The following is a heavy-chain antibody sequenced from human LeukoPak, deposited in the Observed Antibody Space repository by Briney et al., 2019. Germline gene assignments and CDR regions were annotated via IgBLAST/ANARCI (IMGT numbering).Heavy chain of an antibody. D-gene: IGHD3-10*01. CDR3: ATNILVRDIINWFDP. Sequence: ASVKVSCKASGYSLADYYMHWVRQAPGQGLEWMGWIKPNSGDTRSAQKFQGRVTMTRDTSISTAYMELSSLRYDDTAVYYCATNILVRDIINWFDPWGQGTLVTVSS. CDR1: GYSLADYY. CDR2: IKPNSGDT. V-gene: IGHV1-2*02. J-gene: IGHJ5*02.